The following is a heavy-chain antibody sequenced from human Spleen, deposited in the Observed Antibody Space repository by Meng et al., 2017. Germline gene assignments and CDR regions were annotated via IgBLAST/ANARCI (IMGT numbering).Heavy chain of an antibody. Sequence: GGSLRPSCVVSGFTFTRYAMSWVRQAPGKGLEGVTAISAGGRNTFSADSVKGLFTISRDDSKNALYLQLNSLRAEDTAVYYCAKSDTAVPKGAFDIWGQGTKVTVSS. V-gene: IGHV3-23*01. CDR3: AKSDTAVPKGAFDI. CDR2: ISAGGRNT. D-gene: IGHD5-18*01. J-gene: IGHJ3*02. CDR1: GFTFTRYA.